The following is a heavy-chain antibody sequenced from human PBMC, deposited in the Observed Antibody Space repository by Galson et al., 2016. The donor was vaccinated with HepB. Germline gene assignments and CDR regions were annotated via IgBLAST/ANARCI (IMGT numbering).Heavy chain of an antibody. J-gene: IGHJ4*02. CDR1: GFVFSNFG. V-gene: IGHV3-23*01. CDR3: AKERLVRRIFDH. Sequence: SLRLSCAASGFVFSNFGLSWVRQAPGKGLAWVASISPRRTTYYSDSVQGRFTISRDNSNNTLYLQMNGLRAEDTAVYYCAKERLVRRIFDHWGQGTLLTVSS. D-gene: IGHD1-1*01. CDR2: ISPRRTT.